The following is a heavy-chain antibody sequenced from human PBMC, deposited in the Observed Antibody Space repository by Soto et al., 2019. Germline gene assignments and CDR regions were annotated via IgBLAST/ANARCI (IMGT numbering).Heavy chain of an antibody. CDR2: INPNSGGT. Sequence: ASVKVSCKASGYTFTGYYMHWVRPAPGQRPEWMGWINPNSGGTNYAQKFQGWVTMTRDTSISTAYMELSRLRSDDTAVYYCARGGGTITGTITFDAFDIWGQGTMVTVSS. V-gene: IGHV1-2*04. CDR1: GYTFTGYY. D-gene: IGHD1-20*01. J-gene: IGHJ3*02. CDR3: ARGGGTITGTITFDAFDI.